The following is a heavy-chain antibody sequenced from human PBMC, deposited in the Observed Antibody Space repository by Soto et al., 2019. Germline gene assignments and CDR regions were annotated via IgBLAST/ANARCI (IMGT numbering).Heavy chain of an antibody. Sequence: ASVKVSCKASGYDLNIFVITWVRQAPGQGLEWMGWIRTNNGNTHFGDKFRGRATMATDTSTDTAYMELRSLRSDDTAVYYCAREWCNNNGVCLGPDYWGQGTLVTVSP. J-gene: IGHJ4*02. V-gene: IGHV1-18*01. D-gene: IGHD2-8*01. CDR3: AREWCNNNGVCLGPDY. CDR1: GYDLNIFV. CDR2: IRTNNGNT.